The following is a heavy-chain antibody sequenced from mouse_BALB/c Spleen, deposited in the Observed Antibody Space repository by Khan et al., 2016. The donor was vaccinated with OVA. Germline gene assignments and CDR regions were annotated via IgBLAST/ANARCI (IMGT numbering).Heavy chain of an antibody. D-gene: IGHD1-1*01. CDR2: VSTGGHYT. CDR3: ARLAYYYDSEGLAY. J-gene: IGHJ3*01. Sequence: EVELVESGGDVVKPGGSLKLSCAASGFTFSTYGMSWVRQTPDKRLEWVATVSTGGHYTYYPDTVKGRFTISRDYAKNTLYLQMSSLKSEDTAIFYCARLAYYYDSEGLAYWGQGTLVTVSA. V-gene: IGHV5-6*01. CDR1: GFTFSTYG.